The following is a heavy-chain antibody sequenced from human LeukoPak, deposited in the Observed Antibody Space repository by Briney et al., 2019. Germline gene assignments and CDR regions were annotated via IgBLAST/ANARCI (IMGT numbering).Heavy chain of an antibody. Sequence: GGSLRLSCAASGFTFSSYAMHWVRQAPGKGLEWVAVISYDGSNKYCADSVKGRFTISRDNAKNSLYLQMNSLRAEDTAVYYCARGPSWGRIYCSSTSCPNWFDPWGQGTLVTVSS. J-gene: IGHJ5*02. CDR1: GFTFSSYA. D-gene: IGHD2-2*01. CDR3: ARGPSWGRIYCSSTSCPNWFDP. CDR2: ISYDGSNK. V-gene: IGHV3-30-3*01.